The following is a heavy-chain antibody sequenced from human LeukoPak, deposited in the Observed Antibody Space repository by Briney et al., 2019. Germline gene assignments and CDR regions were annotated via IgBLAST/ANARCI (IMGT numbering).Heavy chain of an antibody. CDR1: EFIFEDYG. J-gene: IGHJ3*02. CDR3: AREGWLAAFDI. D-gene: IGHD6-19*01. CDR2: INWNGDST. Sequence: GGSLRLSCAASEFIFEDYGIYWVRQAPGKGLEWVSGINWNGDSTGYADSVQGRFTISRDNAKNSLYLQMNSLRAEDTALYYCAREGWLAAFDIWGQGTMVTVSS. V-gene: IGHV3-20*04.